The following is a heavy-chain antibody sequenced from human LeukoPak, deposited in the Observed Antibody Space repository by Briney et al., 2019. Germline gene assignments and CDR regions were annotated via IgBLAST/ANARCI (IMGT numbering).Heavy chain of an antibody. CDR1: GGSISSYY. CDR2: IYYSGST. Sequence: SETLSLTCTVSGGSISSYYWSWIRQPPGKGLEWIGYIYYSGSTNYNPSLKSRVTISVDTSKNQFSLKLSSVTAADTAVYYCARAGSSGYLGAFDIWGQGTMVTVSS. J-gene: IGHJ3*02. CDR3: ARAGSSGYLGAFDI. V-gene: IGHV4-59*12. D-gene: IGHD3-22*01.